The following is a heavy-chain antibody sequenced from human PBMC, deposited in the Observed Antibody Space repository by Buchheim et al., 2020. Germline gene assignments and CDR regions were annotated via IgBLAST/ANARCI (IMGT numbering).Heavy chain of an antibody. V-gene: IGHV3-30*18. CDR2: ISYDGSNK. CDR3: AKGDKYYYDSSAYPVDY. CDR1: GFTLSSYG. D-gene: IGHD3-22*01. J-gene: IGHJ4*02. Sequence: VQLVESGGGVVQPGRSLRLSCAASGFTLSSYGLHWVRQAQGKGLEWVAVISYDGSNKYYGDSVKGRFTISRENSKNRMYLQMNSLRAEDTAVYYCAKGDKYYYDSSAYPVDYWGQGTL.